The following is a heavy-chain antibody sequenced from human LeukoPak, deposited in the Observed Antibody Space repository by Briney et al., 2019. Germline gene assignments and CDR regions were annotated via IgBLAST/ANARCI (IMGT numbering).Heavy chain of an antibody. Sequence: GGSLRLSCAASGFTFSNFAMSWVRQAPGKGLEWVSAISGSGGSTYYADSVKGRFTISRDNSKNTLYLQMNSLRAEDTAVYYCAKTLKYDFWSGSYFQHWGQGTLVTVSS. CDR3: AKTLKYDFWSGSYFQH. CDR2: ISGSGGST. CDR1: GFTFSNFA. D-gene: IGHD3-3*01. V-gene: IGHV3-23*01. J-gene: IGHJ1*01.